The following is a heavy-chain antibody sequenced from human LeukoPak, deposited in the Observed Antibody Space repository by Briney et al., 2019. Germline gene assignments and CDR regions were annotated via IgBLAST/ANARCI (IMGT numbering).Heavy chain of an antibody. CDR1: GFTFSSYG. CDR2: IYTGGST. D-gene: IGHD3-10*01. J-gene: IGHJ3*02. Sequence: GGTLRLSCAASGFTFSSYGMSWVRQAPGKGLEWVSLIYTGGSTDYADSVKGRFTISRDNSKNTLYLQMNSLRAEDTAVYYCARENTMIRGVPRGFDIWGQGTMVTVSS. CDR3: ARENTMIRGVPRGFDI. V-gene: IGHV3-66*01.